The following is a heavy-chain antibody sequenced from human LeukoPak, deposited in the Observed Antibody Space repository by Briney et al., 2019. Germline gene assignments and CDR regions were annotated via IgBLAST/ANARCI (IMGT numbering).Heavy chain of an antibody. V-gene: IGHV3-23*05. CDR3: ARVRPWELLDY. J-gene: IGHJ4*02. CDR2: IDGSGTTT. D-gene: IGHD1-26*01. CDR1: GFTFSSYA. Sequence: GGSLRLSCAASGFTFSSYAMNWVRQAPGKGLEWVSGIDGSGTTTFYADSVKGRFTISRDNSMNTVYLQMNSLRAEDTAVYYCARVRPWELLDYWGQGTLVTVSS.